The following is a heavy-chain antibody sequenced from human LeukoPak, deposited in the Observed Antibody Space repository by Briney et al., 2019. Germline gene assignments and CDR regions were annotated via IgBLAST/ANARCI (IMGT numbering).Heavy chain of an antibody. CDR3: ARVHIVPGTYFDS. CDR1: GDSMSGYS. CDR2: IYTSYFT. D-gene: IGHD3-10*01. Sequence: PSETLSLTCTISGDSMSGYSWSWLRQPAGEGLEWIGRIYTSYFTEYNLILVGRLTMSIDTSKNQFSLMLGSVTAADTAIYYCARVHIVPGTYFDSWGEGALVTVSS. J-gene: IGHJ4*02. V-gene: IGHV4-4*07.